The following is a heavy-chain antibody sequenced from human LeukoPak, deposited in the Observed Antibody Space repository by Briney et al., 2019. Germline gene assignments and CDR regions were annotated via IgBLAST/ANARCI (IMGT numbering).Heavy chain of an antibody. CDR1: GGSISSYY. Sequence: PSETLSLTRTVSGGSISSYYWSWIRQPAGKGLEWIGRIYTSGSTNYNPSLKSRVTMSVDTSKNQFSLKLSSVTAADTAVYYCARDKGLYYYGSGSYYNIQSYWFDPWGQGTLVTVSS. CDR2: IYTSGST. J-gene: IGHJ5*02. CDR3: ARDKGLYYYGSGSYYNIQSYWFDP. V-gene: IGHV4-4*07. D-gene: IGHD3-10*01.